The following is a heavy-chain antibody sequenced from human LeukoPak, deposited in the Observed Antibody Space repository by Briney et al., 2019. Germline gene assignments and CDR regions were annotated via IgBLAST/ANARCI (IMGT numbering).Heavy chain of an antibody. Sequence: SETLSLTCAVYGGSFSGYYWSWIRQPPGKGLEWIGEINHSGSTNYNPSLKSRVTISVDTSKNQFSLKLSSVTAADTAVYYCARGPAAIHDWFDPWGQGTLVTVS. CDR2: INHSGST. CDR3: ARGPAAIHDWFDP. V-gene: IGHV4-34*01. J-gene: IGHJ5*02. D-gene: IGHD2-2*01. CDR1: GGSFSGYY.